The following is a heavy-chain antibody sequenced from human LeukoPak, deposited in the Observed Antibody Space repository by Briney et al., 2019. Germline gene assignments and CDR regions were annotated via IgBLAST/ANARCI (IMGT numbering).Heavy chain of an antibody. J-gene: IGHJ4*02. CDR1: GGSISSYY. V-gene: IGHV4-59*12. CDR3: ARDLLPGVLYY. Sequence: PSETLSLTCTVSGGSISSYYWSWIRQPPGKGLEWIGYIYYSGSTNYNPSLKSRVTISVDTSKNQFSLKLSSVTAADTAVYYCARDLLPGVLYYWGQGTLVTVSS. CDR2: IYYSGST. D-gene: IGHD3-22*01.